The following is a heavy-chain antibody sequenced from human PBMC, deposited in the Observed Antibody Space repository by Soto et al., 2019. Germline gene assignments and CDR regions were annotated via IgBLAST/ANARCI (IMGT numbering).Heavy chain of an antibody. CDR3: ARRGCSGGSCYIDY. CDR1: SGSISSGGYY. V-gene: IGHV4-31*03. D-gene: IGHD2-15*01. CDR2: IYYSGST. J-gene: IGHJ4*02. Sequence: PSETLSLTCTVSSGSISSGGYYWSWIRQHPGKGLEWIGYIYYSGSTYYNPSLKSRVTISVDTSKNQFSLKLSSVTAADTAVYYCARRGCSGGSCYIDYWGQGTLVTVSS.